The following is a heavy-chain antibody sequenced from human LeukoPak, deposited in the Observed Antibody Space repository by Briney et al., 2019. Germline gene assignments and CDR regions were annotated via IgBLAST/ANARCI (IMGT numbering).Heavy chain of an antibody. CDR3: ARFRARGYCSSTSCYRWRTAEYFQH. Sequence: PSETLSLTCAVYGESFSGYYWSWIRQPPGKGLEWIGEINHSGSTNYNPSLKSRVTISVDTSKNQFSLKLSSVTAADTAVYYCARFRARGYCSSTSCYRWRTAEYFQHWGQGTLVTVSS. V-gene: IGHV4-34*01. CDR2: INHSGST. CDR1: GESFSGYY. D-gene: IGHD2-2*01. J-gene: IGHJ1*01.